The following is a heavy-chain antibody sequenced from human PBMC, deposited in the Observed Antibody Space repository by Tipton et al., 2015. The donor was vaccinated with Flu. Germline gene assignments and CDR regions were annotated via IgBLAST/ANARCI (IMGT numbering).Heavy chain of an antibody. J-gene: IGHJ4*02. Sequence: TLSLTCSVSGDSIGSPYFWGWIRQPPGKGLEWIGNSHQAGTTYYNPSLKSRVAISLDTFKNQFSLRLTSVTAADTAVYYCATTTYYYGSGSHDYWGQGTLVTVSS. CDR3: ATTTYYYGSGSHDY. CDR2: SHQAGTT. V-gene: IGHV4-38-2*01. D-gene: IGHD3-10*01. CDR1: GDSIGSPYF.